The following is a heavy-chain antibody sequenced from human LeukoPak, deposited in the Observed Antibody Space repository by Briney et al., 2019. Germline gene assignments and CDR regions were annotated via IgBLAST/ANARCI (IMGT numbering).Heavy chain of an antibody. CDR3: ARGRGVDHSSSWFFDC. Sequence: ASVKVSCKASGYTFTSYGISWVRQAPGQGLEWMGWISAYNGNTNYAQKLQGRVTMTTDTSTSTAYMELRSLRSDDTAVYYCARGRGVDHSSSWFFDCWGQGTLVTVSS. CDR1: GYTFTSYG. J-gene: IGHJ4*02. D-gene: IGHD6-13*01. CDR2: ISAYNGNT. V-gene: IGHV1-18*01.